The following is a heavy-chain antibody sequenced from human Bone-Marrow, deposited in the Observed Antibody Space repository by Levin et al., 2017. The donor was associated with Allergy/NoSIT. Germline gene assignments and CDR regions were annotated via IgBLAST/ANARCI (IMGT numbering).Heavy chain of an antibody. CDR2: ITSNGCSK. J-gene: IGHJ4*02. Sequence: GGSLRLSCAASGFTFSDYYMSWMRQAPGKGLEWVSYITSNGCSKYYADSVKGRFTISRDNAKNSLSLQMNSLRAEDTAVYYCVVALDYWRQGTLVTVSS. D-gene: IGHD5-12*01. CDR1: GFTFSDYY. CDR3: VVALDY. V-gene: IGHV3-11*01.